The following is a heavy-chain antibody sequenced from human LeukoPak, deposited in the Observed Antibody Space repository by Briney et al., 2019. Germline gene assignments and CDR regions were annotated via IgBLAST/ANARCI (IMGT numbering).Heavy chain of an antibody. CDR3: ASSPTYYYDSSELSFDY. CDR2: IHISGTT. J-gene: IGHJ4*02. V-gene: IGHV4-4*07. D-gene: IGHD3-22*01. Sequence: SKTLSLTCTVSGGSISNYYWSWIRQPAGKGLEWIGRIHISGTTNYNPSLKSRVTMSLDTSKNQLSLRLSSVAAADTAVYYCASSPTYYYDSSELSFDYWGQGTLVTVSS. CDR1: GGSISNYY.